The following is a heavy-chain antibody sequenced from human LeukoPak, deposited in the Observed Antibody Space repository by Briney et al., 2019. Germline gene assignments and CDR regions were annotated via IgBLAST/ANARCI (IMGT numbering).Heavy chain of an antibody. V-gene: IGHV3-21*01. CDR1: GFTFSSYS. Sequence: GGSLRLSCAASGFTFSSYSMNWVRQAPGKGLEWVSSISSSSSYIYYADSVKGRFTIPRDNAKNSLYLQMNSLRAEDTAVYYCARAPYSSGWWFDYWGQGALVTVSS. CDR3: ARAPYSSGWWFDY. J-gene: IGHJ4*02. CDR2: ISSSSSYI. D-gene: IGHD6-19*01.